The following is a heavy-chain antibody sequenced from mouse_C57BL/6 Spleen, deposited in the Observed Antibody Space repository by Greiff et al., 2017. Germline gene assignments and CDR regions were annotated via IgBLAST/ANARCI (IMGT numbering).Heavy chain of an antibody. D-gene: IGHD3-2*02. V-gene: IGHV3-6*01. J-gene: IGHJ2*01. CDR1: GYSITSGYY. Sequence: DVKLQESGPGLVKPSQSLSLTCSVTGYSITSGYYWNWIRQFPGNKLEWMGYISYDGSNNYNPSLKNRISITRDTSKNQFFLKLNSVTTEDTATYYCARRGSSGWYFDYWGQGTTLTVSS. CDR2: ISYDGSN. CDR3: ARRGSSGWYFDY.